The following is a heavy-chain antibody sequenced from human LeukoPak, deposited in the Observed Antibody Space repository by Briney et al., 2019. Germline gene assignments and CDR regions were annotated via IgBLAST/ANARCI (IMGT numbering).Heavy chain of an antibody. CDR1: GFTFSNYW. J-gene: IGHJ4*02. CDR2: INQVGSEK. CDR3: AREKAYGEYRFGY. D-gene: IGHD4-17*01. V-gene: IGHV3-7*01. Sequence: GGFLRLSCAASGFTFSNYWMSWVRQAPGKGLEWVANINQVGSEKYYVDSVKGRFTISRDNTKHSLYLQVNSLRADDTAVYYCAREKAYGEYRFGYWGQGTLVTVSS.